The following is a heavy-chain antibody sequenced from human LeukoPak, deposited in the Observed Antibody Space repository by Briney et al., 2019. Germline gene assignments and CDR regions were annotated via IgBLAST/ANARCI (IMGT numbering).Heavy chain of an antibody. V-gene: IGHV3-21*01. D-gene: IGHD1-7*01. CDR1: GFTFSSYS. CDR2: ISSSSYI. J-gene: IGHJ4*02. CDR3: ARSGRRELLRTYFDY. Sequence: GGSLRLSCAASGFTFSSYSMNWVRQAPGKGLEWVSSISSSSYIYYADSVKGRFTISRDNAKNSLYLQMNSLRAEDTAVYYCARSGRRELLRTYFDYWGQGTLVTVSS.